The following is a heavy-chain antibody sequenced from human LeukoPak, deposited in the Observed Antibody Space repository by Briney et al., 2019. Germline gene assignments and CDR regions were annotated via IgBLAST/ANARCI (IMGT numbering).Heavy chain of an antibody. V-gene: IGHV3-53*01. D-gene: IGHD3-10*01. Sequence: PGGSLRLSCAASGFTVSGNYLNWVRQAPGKGLEWVSVIYGDGRTYYADSVRGRFTISRDNTKNSLYLQMDSLRAEDTAVYYCARKGNAFDFWGQGTMVTVSS. CDR1: GFTVSGNY. J-gene: IGHJ3*01. CDR2: IYGDGRT. CDR3: ARKGNAFDF.